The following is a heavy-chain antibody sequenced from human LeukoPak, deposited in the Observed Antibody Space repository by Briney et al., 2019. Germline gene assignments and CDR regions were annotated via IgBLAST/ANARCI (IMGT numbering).Heavy chain of an antibody. CDR2: ISSSGSTI. CDR3: ARGSVDTAMAGDY. D-gene: IGHD5-18*01. CDR1: GFTFSSYE. J-gene: IGHJ4*02. Sequence: GGSLRLSCAASGFTFSSYEMNWVRQAPGKGLEWVSYISSSGSTIYYADSVKGRFTIFRDNAKNSLYLQMNSLRAEDTAVYYCARGSVDTAMAGDYWGQGTLVTVSS. V-gene: IGHV3-48*03.